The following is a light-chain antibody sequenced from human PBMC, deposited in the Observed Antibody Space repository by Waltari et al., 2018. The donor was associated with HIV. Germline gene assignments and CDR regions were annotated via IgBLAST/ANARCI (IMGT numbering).Light chain of an antibody. CDR1: QSVSTW. J-gene: IGKJ1*01. V-gene: IGKV1-5*03. CDR2: AAS. CDR3: QQYDSDSS. Sequence: IQMTQSSSPLSASVGERVTITCRASQSVSTWLACYQQKPGTAPKVLIYAASRLQSGVPSRFSGGGSGTEFTLTINSLQPDDFATYYCQQYDSDSSFGQGTKVEIK.